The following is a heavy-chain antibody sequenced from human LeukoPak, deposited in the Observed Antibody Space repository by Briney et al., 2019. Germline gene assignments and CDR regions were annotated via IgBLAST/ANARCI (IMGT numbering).Heavy chain of an antibody. CDR3: ARRLSYDAFDP. D-gene: IGHD6-19*01. CDR1: GSSFTSYW. V-gene: IGHV5-51*01. J-gene: IGHJ3*01. CDR2: IYPGDSDI. Sequence: GASLKISCKGSGSSFTSYWIGWVRPMPGKGLEWMGIIYPGDSDITYSPSFQGQVTISADKSLTTAYLQWSSLKASDTATYYCARRLSYDAFDPWGQGTMVTVSS.